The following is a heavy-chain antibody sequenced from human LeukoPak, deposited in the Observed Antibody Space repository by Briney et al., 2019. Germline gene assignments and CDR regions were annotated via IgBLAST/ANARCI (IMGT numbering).Heavy chain of an antibody. CDR1: GLTLSSYW. CDR2: INTDGTAT. CDR3: VRDSYLSSDY. J-gene: IGHJ4*02. D-gene: IGHD2-2*01. V-gene: IGHV3-74*01. Sequence: GGSLRLSCAASGLTLSSYWMHWVRQAPGKGLVWVSHINTDGTATTYADSVKGRFTISRDNAKNTLYQQMNSLRAEDTAVYYCVRDSYLSSDYWGQGAMVTVSS.